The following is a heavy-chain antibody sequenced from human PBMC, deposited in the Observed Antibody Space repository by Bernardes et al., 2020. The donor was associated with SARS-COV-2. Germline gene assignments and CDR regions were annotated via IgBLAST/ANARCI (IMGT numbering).Heavy chain of an antibody. J-gene: IGHJ4*02. D-gene: IGHD2-21*01. CDR2: ISTSGSTK. CDR3: ASQHCAGDCYWVDY. V-gene: IGHV3-48*03. CDR1: GFTFSSFE. Sequence: GGSLRLSCAASGFTFSSFEMNWVRHSPGKGLEWVAYISTSGSTKYYADSVKGRFTISRDNAKYSLFLQMNSLRAEDTAVYYCASQHCAGDCYWVDYWGQGTQVTVSS.